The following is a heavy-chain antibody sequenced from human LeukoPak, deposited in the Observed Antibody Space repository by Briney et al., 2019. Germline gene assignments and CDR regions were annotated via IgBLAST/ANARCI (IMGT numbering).Heavy chain of an antibody. CDR2: IKQDGSEK. J-gene: IGHJ6*03. Sequence: GGSLRLSCAASGFTFSNYWMSWVRQAPGKGPEWVANIKQDGSEKYYVDSVKGRFTISRDNAKNSLYLRMNSLRAEDTAVYYCARGIAARHYYYMDVWGEGTTVTVSS. D-gene: IGHD6-6*01. V-gene: IGHV3-7*04. CDR3: ARGIAARHYYYMDV. CDR1: GFTFSNYW.